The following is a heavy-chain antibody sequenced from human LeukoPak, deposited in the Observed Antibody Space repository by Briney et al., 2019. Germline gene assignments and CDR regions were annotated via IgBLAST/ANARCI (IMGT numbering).Heavy chain of an antibody. Sequence: PGGSLRLPCAASGFTFSSYWMHWVRQAPGKGLVWVSRINSDGSSTSYADSVKGRFTISRDNAKNTLYLQMNSLRAEDTAVYYCARVGSGGYYMDFDYWGQGTLVTVSS. V-gene: IGHV3-74*01. CDR2: INSDGSST. J-gene: IGHJ4*02. CDR1: GFTFSSYW. CDR3: ARVGSGGYYMDFDY. D-gene: IGHD3-10*01.